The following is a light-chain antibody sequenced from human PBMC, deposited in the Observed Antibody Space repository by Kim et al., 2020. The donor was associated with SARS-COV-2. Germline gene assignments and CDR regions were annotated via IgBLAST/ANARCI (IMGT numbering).Light chain of an antibody. CDR1: INSD. V-gene: IGKV1D-13*01. Sequence: INSDLGWYQQKPGKAPKRLIYTAFRLEGGVSSRFSGSGSGTHFTFTISSLQPGDVATYYCQQFDNLPLTFGGGTKVDIK. CDR3: QQFDNLPLT. J-gene: IGKJ4*01. CDR2: TAF.